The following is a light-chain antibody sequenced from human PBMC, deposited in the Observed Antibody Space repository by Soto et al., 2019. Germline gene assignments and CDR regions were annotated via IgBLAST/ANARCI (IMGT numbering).Light chain of an antibody. CDR1: QSVFNH. J-gene: IGKJ4*01. CDR2: DAS. CDR3: PQSSSTPLT. Sequence: DVQMTQSPSSLSASVGDSVTITCRASQSVFNHLSWFQQRQGKGPKLLIYDASSLHAGVPSRFSGSGYGTDFTLTISTVQPEDSAIYYCPQSSSTPLTFGGGTRVELK. V-gene: IGKV1-39*01.